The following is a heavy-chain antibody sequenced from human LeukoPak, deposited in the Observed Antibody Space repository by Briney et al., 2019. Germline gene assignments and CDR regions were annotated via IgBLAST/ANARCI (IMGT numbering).Heavy chain of an antibody. J-gene: IGHJ4*02. V-gene: IGHV4-39*01. CDR2: IHYSGST. CDR1: DGSIDNSSYY. CDR3: ARGGVGADN. D-gene: IGHD1-26*01. Sequence: PSETLSLTCSVSDGSIDNSSYYWGWIRQPPGKGLEWIGTIHYSGSTFYNPSLKSRVTVSVDTSKKQFYLRLTSVTAPDTAVYYCARGGVGADNWGQGTLVTVSS.